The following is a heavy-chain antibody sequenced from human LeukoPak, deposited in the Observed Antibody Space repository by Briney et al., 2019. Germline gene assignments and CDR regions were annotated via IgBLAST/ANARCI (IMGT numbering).Heavy chain of an antibody. CDR1: GFTFSSYE. D-gene: IGHD2-21*02. J-gene: IGHJ5*02. CDR3: ASEGDFSNWFDP. Sequence: GGSLRLSCAASGFTFSSYEMNWVRQAPGKGLEWVSYISSSGTTIYYADSVKGRFTTSRDNAKNSLYLQMNSLRAEDTALYYCASEGDFSNWFDPWGQGTLVTVSS. V-gene: IGHV3-48*03. CDR2: ISSSGTTI.